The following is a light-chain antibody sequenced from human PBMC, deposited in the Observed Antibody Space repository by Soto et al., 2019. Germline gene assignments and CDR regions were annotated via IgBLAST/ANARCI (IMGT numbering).Light chain of an antibody. V-gene: IGKV3-15*01. CDR3: QQHDNWPPWT. Sequence: EIVMTQSPATLSVSPGERATLSCRASQSVGSKLAWYQQKPGQAPRLLIYGASTRATGIPARFSGSGSGTEFTLTISSLQSEDFAVYYCQQHDNWPPWTFGQGTKVDIK. J-gene: IGKJ1*01. CDR1: QSVGSK. CDR2: GAS.